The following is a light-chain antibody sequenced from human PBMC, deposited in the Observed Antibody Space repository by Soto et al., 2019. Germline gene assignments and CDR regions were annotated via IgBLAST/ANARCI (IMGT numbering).Light chain of an antibody. Sequence: EIVLTQSPDTLSLSPGQRATLSCRASQTVSGSYIAWYQQKPGLAPRLLIYGASSRATGTPDRFSGSGSATDFTLTISRLEPEDFAVYYCQQYGNSPLYTFGQGTKLEIK. CDR2: GAS. V-gene: IGKV3-20*01. J-gene: IGKJ2*01. CDR1: QTVSGSY. CDR3: QQYGNSPLYT.